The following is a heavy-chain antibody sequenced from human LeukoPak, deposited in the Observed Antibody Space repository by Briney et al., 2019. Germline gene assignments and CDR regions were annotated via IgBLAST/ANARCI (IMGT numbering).Heavy chain of an antibody. D-gene: IGHD2-21*02. CDR3: ARGAISDWAYFDF. V-gene: IGHV1-18*01. J-gene: IGHJ4*02. CDR1: GYTFTSYD. Sequence: ASVKVSCKASGYTFTSYDINWVRQATGQGLEWMGWISAYNGNTNYAQKLQGRVTMTTDTSTSTAYMELRSLRSDDTAVYYCARGAISDWAYFDFWGQGTLVTVSS. CDR2: ISAYNGNT.